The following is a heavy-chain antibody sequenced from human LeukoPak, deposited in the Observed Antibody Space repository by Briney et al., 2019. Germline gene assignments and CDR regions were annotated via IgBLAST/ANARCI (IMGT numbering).Heavy chain of an antibody. Sequence: GRSLRLSCAASGFTFSSYAMHWVRQAPGKGLEWVAVISYDGSNKYYADSVKGRFTISRDNSKNTLYLQMNSLRAEDTAVYYCARERYYGMDVWDQGTTVTVSS. CDR1: GFTFSSYA. CDR2: ISYDGSNK. J-gene: IGHJ6*02. V-gene: IGHV3-30-3*01. CDR3: ARERYYGMDV.